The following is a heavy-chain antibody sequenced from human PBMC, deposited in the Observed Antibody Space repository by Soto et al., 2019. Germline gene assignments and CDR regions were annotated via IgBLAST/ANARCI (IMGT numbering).Heavy chain of an antibody. J-gene: IGHJ3*02. V-gene: IGHV3-11*06. CDR1: GFTFSDYY. CDR2: ISGSGSYT. CDR3: ARVLRVYDWLPQGAFDI. D-gene: IGHD3-9*01. Sequence: QVKLVDSGGDLVKPAGSLRLSCAASGFTFSDYYMSWIRQAPGKGLEWVSYISGSGSYTNYADSVKGRFTISRDNAKKSLSLQMNSLRPEDTAVYYCARVLRVYDWLPQGAFDIWGRGTMVTVSS.